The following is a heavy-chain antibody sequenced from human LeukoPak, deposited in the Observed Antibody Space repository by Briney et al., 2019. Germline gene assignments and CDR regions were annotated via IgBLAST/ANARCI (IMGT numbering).Heavy chain of an antibody. V-gene: IGHV3-23*01. D-gene: IGHD3-22*01. CDR2: ISTSGGST. CDR1: GFFFSSYA. Sequence: AGGSLRLSCAASGFFFSSYALNWVRQAPGKGLEWVSTISTSGGSTYYAVSVKGRFTISRDNSKNTLFLHMDSLRAEDTAIYYCARGPRVTYYSDSTGPFYFDYWGPGTLVTVSS. J-gene: IGHJ4*02. CDR3: ARGPRVTYYSDSTGPFYFDY.